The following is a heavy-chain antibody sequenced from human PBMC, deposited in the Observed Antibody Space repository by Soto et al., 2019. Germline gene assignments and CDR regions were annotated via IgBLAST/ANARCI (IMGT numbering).Heavy chain of an antibody. CDR2: IYYSGNT. CDR3: ARHGWEGANTPSVSNNFCY. D-gene: IGHD1-26*01. J-gene: IGHJ4*02. Sequence: PSETLSLTCTVSGGSISSSSYYWGWIRQPPGKGLEWIGSIYYSGNTYYNPSLKSRVTISVDTSKNHFSLKLTSVTAADTAVYYCARHGWEGANTPSVSNNFCYWGQGTLVTVSS. CDR1: GGSISSSSYY. V-gene: IGHV4-39*01.